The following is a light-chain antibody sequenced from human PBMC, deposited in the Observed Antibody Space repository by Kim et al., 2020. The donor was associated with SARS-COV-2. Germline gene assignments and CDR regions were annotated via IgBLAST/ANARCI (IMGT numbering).Light chain of an antibody. Sequence: QSALTQPPSASGTPGQRVTISCSGSTSNIGSNTVNWYQQLPGTAPKVLIYNNNQRPSGVPDRFSGSKSGTSASLAISGLQSEDEAEYYCSTWDDSLSSWLFGGGTQLTVL. V-gene: IGLV1-44*01. J-gene: IGLJ3*02. CDR3: STWDDSLSSWL. CDR1: TSNIGSNT. CDR2: NNN.